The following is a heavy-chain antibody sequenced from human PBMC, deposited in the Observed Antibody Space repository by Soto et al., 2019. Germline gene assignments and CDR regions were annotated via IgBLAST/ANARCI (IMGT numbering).Heavy chain of an antibody. Sequence: EVQLVESGGGLVKPGGSLRLSCAASGFTFSSYSMNWVRQAPGKGLEWVSSISSSSSYIYYADSVKGRFTISRDNAKNSLYLQMNSLRAEDTAVYYCARDQGLSPHRNGMDVWGQGTTVTVSS. CDR1: GFTFSSYS. V-gene: IGHV3-21*01. J-gene: IGHJ6*02. CDR3: ARDQGLSPHRNGMDV. CDR2: ISSSSSYI.